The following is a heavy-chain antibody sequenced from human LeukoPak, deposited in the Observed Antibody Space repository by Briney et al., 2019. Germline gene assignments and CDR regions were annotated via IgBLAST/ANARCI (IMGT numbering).Heavy chain of an antibody. J-gene: IGHJ6*02. Sequence: PSETLSLTCAVYGGSFSGYYWSWIRQPPGKGLEWIGEITDSGSTNYNPSLKSRVTISVDTSKNQFSLKLSSVTAADTAVYYCARVKVGAYYGSGTFYYGMDVWGQGTTVTVSS. D-gene: IGHD3-10*01. CDR1: GGSFSGYY. CDR3: ARVKVGAYYGSGTFYYGMDV. V-gene: IGHV4-34*01. CDR2: ITDSGST.